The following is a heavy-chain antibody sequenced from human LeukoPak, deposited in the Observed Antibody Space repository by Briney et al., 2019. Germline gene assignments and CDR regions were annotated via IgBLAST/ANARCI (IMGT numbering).Heavy chain of an antibody. CDR3: ARAKRYDSEVFYYYYGMDV. CDR2: IKQDESEK. J-gene: IGHJ6*02. CDR1: GFTLSNHW. D-gene: IGHD3-22*01. V-gene: IGHV3-7*01. Sequence: GGSLRLSCVASGFTLSNHWMTWVRQAPGKGLEWVANIKQDESEKYYVDSVKGRFTISRDNAKNSLYLQMNSLRAEDTAVYYCARAKRYDSEVFYYYYGMDVWGQGTTVTVSS.